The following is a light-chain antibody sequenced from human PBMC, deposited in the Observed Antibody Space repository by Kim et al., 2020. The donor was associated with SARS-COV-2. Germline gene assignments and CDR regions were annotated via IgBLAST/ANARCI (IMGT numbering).Light chain of an antibody. J-gene: IGKJ5*01. CDR1: QGVSNC. CDR3: QQSSNWAS. V-gene: IGKV3-11*01. CDR2: DAS. Sequence: SVAPGERAALTCRAGQGVSNCLAWYQQKPGQAPRVLIYDASNRATGIPARFSGSGSGTDFTLTIRSLEPEDFAVYYCQQSSNWASFGRGTRLEI.